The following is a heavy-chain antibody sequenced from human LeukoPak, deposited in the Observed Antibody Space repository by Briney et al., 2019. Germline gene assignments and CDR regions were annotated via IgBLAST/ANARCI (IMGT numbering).Heavy chain of an antibody. J-gene: IGHJ4*02. V-gene: IGHV1-2*02. D-gene: IGHD4-17*01. CDR3: ARAGAAVTMFFDF. CDR2: INPNSGGT. CDR1: GYTFTGYY. Sequence: GSVKVSCKASGYTFTGYYMHWVRQAPGQGLEWMGWINPNSGGTNYAQKFQGRVTLTTDTSTSTAYMELRSLTSDDTALYYCARAGAAVTMFFDFWGQGTLVTVSS.